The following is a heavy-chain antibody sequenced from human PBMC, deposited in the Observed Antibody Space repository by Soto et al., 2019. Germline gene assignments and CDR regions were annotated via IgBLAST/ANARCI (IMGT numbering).Heavy chain of an antibody. CDR2: IITIFGTA. D-gene: IGHD6-6*01. CDR3: ARVPMTGIAARLEVPGPFDY. V-gene: IGHV1-69*13. J-gene: IGHJ4*02. CDR1: GGTFSSYA. Sequence: SVKVSCKASGGTFSSYAIRWVRQAPGQGLEWMGGIITIFGTANYAQKFQGRVTITADESTSTAYMELSSLRSEDTAVYYCARVPMTGIAARLEVPGPFDYWGQGTLVTVSS.